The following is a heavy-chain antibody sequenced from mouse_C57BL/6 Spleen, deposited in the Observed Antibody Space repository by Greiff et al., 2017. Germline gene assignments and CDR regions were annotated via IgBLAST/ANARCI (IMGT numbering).Heavy chain of an antibody. V-gene: IGHV1-12*01. J-gene: IGHJ4*01. Sequence: LQESGAELVRPGASVKMSCTASGYTFTSYNMHWVKQTPRQGLEWIGAIYPGNGATSYNPKFKGKATLTVDTSSSTAYMQISRLTSEDTAIYFCARRGCYYGSSFYYAMDYWGQGTSVTVSA. CDR2: IYPGNGAT. D-gene: IGHD1-1*01. CDR1: GYTFTSYN. CDR3: ARRGCYYGSSFYYAMDY.